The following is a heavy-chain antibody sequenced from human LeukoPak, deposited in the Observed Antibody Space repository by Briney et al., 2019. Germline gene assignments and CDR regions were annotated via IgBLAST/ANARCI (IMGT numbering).Heavy chain of an antibody. CDR1: GYTFTGYY. V-gene: IGHV1-2*04. CDR3: ARGPSEYYYDSSGYYPFGGMDV. Sequence: ASVKVSCKASGYTFTGYYMHWVRQAPGQGLEWMEWINPNSGGTNYAQKFQGWVTMTRDTSISTAYMGLSRLRSDDTAVYYCARGPSEYYYDSSGYYPFGGMDVWGQGTTVTVSS. CDR2: INPNSGGT. J-gene: IGHJ6*02. D-gene: IGHD3-22*01.